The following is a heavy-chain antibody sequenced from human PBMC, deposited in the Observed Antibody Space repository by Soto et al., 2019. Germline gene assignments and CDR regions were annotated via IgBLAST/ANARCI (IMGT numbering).Heavy chain of an antibody. CDR2: ISGSGHGT. CDR3: AKGRYFDTSGGCANY. CDR1: GFMFDNYA. V-gene: IGHV3-23*01. D-gene: IGHD3-22*01. J-gene: IGHJ4*02. Sequence: EVKLLESGGGLVPPGASARLSCITSGFMFDNYAMSWVRQSPGRGLEWVAAISGSGHGTVYTQSVQGRFIISRDKSKKTLFLLMNNLRDEDTAVYYCAKGRYFDTSGGCANYWGLGTLVSVSA.